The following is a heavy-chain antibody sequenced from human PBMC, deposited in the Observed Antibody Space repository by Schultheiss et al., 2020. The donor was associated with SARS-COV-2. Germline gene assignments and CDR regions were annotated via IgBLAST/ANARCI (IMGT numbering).Heavy chain of an antibody. J-gene: IGHJ6*02. CDR2: VDNDGSGR. V-gene: IGHV3-74*01. D-gene: IGHD3-16*01. Sequence: GESLKISCAASGFTFSDYYMSWVRQAPGKGLEWVSRVDNDGSGRIYADSAKGRFTISRDNSKNTLFLQMNSVRADDTAIYFCAKGLAFGYGYDSYTMDVWGQGTPVTVSS. CDR1: GFTFSDYY. CDR3: AKGLAFGYGYDSYTMDV.